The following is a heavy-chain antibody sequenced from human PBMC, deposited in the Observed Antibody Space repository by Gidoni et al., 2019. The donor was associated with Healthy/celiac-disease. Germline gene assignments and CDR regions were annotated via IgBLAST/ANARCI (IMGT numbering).Heavy chain of an antibody. CDR2: IYYSGST. V-gene: IGHV4-59*01. CDR1: GGSISSYY. Sequence: QVQLQESGPGLVKPSETLSLTCPVSGGSISSYYWSWIRQPPGKGLAWIGYIYYSGSTNYNPSLKSRVTISVDTSKNQFSLKLSSVTAADTAVYYCARAPNYYDSRPFDYWGQGTLVTVSS. D-gene: IGHD3-22*01. J-gene: IGHJ4*02. CDR3: ARAPNYYDSRPFDY.